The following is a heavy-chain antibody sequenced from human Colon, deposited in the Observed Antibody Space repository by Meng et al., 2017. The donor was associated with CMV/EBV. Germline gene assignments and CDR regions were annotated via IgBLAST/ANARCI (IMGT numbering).Heavy chain of an antibody. V-gene: IGHV4-39*07. J-gene: IGHJ3*02. CDR1: GGPISSSSYY. D-gene: IGHD2-2*01. CDR2: IYYSGST. Sequence: SETLSLTCNVPGGPISSSSYYWGWIRQPPGKGREWIGSIYYSGSTYYNPSLKSRVTISVDTSTNKFSLKLSSVSAADTAVYYCARYCSSTSCLPEVGAFDIWGQGTMVTVSS. CDR3: ARYCSSTSCLPEVGAFDI.